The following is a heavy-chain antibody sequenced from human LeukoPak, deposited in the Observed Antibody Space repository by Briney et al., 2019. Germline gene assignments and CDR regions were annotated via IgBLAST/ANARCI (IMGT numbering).Heavy chain of an antibody. V-gene: IGHV1-46*01. CDR2: INPSGGST. D-gene: IGHD3-22*01. CDR3: ARVEGYDRSGYYYAY. CDR1: GFTFTGYY. J-gene: IGHJ4*01. Sequence: ASVKVSCKASGFTFTGYYMHWVRQAPGQGLEWMGIINPSGGSTSYAEKFQGRVTMTRDTSTSTVYMELGSLRSEDTAVYYCARVEGYDRSGYYYAYWGQGTLVTVSS.